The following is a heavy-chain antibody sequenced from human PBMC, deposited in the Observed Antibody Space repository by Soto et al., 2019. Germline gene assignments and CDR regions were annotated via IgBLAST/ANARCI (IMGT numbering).Heavy chain of an antibody. J-gene: IGHJ3*02. CDR3: AKDDYGDYVKGAFDI. Sequence: EVQLVESGGGLVQPGRSLRLSCAASGFTFDDYAMHWVRQAPGKGLEWVSRISWNSGSIGYADSVKGRFTISRDNAKKSLYLQMNSLRAEDTALYYCAKDDYGDYVKGAFDIWGQGTMVTVSS. V-gene: IGHV3-9*01. CDR1: GFTFDDYA. CDR2: ISWNSGSI. D-gene: IGHD4-17*01.